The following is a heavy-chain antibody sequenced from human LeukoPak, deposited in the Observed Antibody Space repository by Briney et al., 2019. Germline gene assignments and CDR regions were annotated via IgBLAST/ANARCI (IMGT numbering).Heavy chain of an antibody. CDR3: AKSYSSEENSYYYMDV. D-gene: IGHD6-19*01. CDR1: GFTFSSYA. J-gene: IGHJ6*03. V-gene: IGHV3-23*01. Sequence: GGSLRLSCAASGFTFSSYAMSWVRQAPGKGLEWVSAISGSGGSTYYADSVKGRFTIPRDNSKSTLYLEMNSLRAEDTAVYYCAKSYSSEENSYYYMDVWGKGTTVTVSS. CDR2: ISGSGGST.